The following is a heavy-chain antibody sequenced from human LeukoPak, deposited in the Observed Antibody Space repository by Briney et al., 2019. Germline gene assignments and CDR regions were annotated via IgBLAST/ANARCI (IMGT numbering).Heavy chain of an antibody. D-gene: IGHD2-2*01. CDR1: GFSFSSYW. V-gene: IGHV3-7*01. CDR2: IKQDGSEQ. Sequence: GGSLRLSCAASGFSFSSYWMSWVRQATGKGLEWVANIKQDGSEQNYVDSVKGRFTISRDNTKNSLYLQMNSLRAEDTAVYYCASTNSLDYWGQGTLVTVS. J-gene: IGHJ4*02. CDR3: ASTNSLDY.